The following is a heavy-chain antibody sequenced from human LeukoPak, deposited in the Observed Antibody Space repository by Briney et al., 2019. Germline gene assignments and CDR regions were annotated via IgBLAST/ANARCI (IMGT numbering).Heavy chain of an antibody. Sequence: GGSLRLSCAASGFTFSNHWMHWVRQAPGKGLMWVSAISGRGGSTYYADSVKGRFTISRDNSKNTLYLQMNSLRAEDTAVYYCASSGSYLAGNYYGMDVWGQGTTVTVSS. J-gene: IGHJ6*02. CDR2: ISGRGGST. V-gene: IGHV3-23*01. D-gene: IGHD1-26*01. CDR1: GFTFSNHW. CDR3: ASSGSYLAGNYYGMDV.